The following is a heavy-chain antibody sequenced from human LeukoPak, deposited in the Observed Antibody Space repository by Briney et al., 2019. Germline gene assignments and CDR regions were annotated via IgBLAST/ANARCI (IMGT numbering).Heavy chain of an antibody. J-gene: IGHJ6*03. Sequence: GGSLRLSCAASGFTFGNYAMSWVRQAPGKGLEWVSVISAGGRNTYYSDSAKGQFTISRDNSKNTLYLQMNSLRAEDTAVYYCVRRGSNYPFYMDVWGKGTTVSVSS. V-gene: IGHV3-23*01. CDR2: ISAGGRNT. CDR3: VRRGSNYPFYMDV. D-gene: IGHD4-11*01. CDR1: GFTFGNYA.